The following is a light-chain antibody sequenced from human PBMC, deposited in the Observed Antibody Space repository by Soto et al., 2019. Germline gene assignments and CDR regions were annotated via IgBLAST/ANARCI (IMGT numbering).Light chain of an antibody. V-gene: IGLV1-40*01. Sequence: QCVLTQPPSVSGAAGERVTISCPGSSSNIGAGYEVHWYQQLPGTSPKLLIYEDTDRPSGVPDRFSGSKSGTSASLAITGLLAEDEADYYCQSYDNSLSGSYVFGTGTKVTVL. CDR1: SSNIGAGYE. CDR2: EDT. J-gene: IGLJ1*01. CDR3: QSYDNSLSGSYV.